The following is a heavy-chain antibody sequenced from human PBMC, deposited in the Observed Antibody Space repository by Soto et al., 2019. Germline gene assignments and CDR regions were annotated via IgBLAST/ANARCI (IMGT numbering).Heavy chain of an antibody. Sequence: SETLSLTCTVSGGSITSGGSFWSWIRQHPGKGPEWIAFIGYSGATSYNPSLASRVTISADTYKSQFSLNLRSVTAADTAVYYCARGGASSKWFSPWGQGTLVTVSS. CDR2: IGYSGAT. V-gene: IGHV4-31*03. CDR1: GGSITSGGSF. D-gene: IGHD2-15*01. CDR3: ARGGASSKWFSP. J-gene: IGHJ5*02.